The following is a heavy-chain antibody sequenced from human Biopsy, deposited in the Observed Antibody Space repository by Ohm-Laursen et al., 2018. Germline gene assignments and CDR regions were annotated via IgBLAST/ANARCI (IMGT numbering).Heavy chain of an antibody. CDR1: GVSISSYF. V-gene: IGHV4-59*08. CDR2: VSYSGNT. D-gene: IGHD5-12*01. J-gene: IGHJ4*02. CDR3: ARLGSGDYFPTFFDF. Sequence: TLSLTCTVSGVSISSYFWSWIRQPLGKGLEWIGYVSYSGNTKYNPSLKSRVIISADTSKNQFSLKLSSVTAADTAMYYCARLGSGDYFPTFFDFWGQGALVTVSS.